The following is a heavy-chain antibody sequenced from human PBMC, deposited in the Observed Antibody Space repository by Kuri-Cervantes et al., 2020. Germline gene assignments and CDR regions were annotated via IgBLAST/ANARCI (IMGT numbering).Heavy chain of an antibody. D-gene: IGHD3-3*01. CDR1: GFTFSSYS. V-gene: IGHV3-48*01. J-gene: IGHJ2*01. CDR3: ARDYYDFWSGYLETQNWYFDL. Sequence: GGSLRLSCAASGFTFSSYSMNWVRQAPGKGLEWVSYISSSSTIYYADSVKGRFTISRDNAKNSLYLQMNSLRAEDTAVYYCARDYYDFWSGYLETQNWYFDLWGRGTLVTVSS. CDR2: ISSSSTI.